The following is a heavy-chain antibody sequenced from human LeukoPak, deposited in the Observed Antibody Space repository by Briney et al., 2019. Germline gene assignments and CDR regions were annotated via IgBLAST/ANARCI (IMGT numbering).Heavy chain of an antibody. Sequence: SVKVSCKASGGTFSSYAISWVRQAPGQGLEWMGGIIPIFGTANYAQKFQGRVTITTDESTSTAYMELSSLRSEDTAVYYCARDYGIGYYGSGSCPDYWGQGTLVTVSS. CDR3: ARDYGIGYYGSGSCPDY. CDR2: IIPIFGTA. CDR1: GGTFSSYA. J-gene: IGHJ4*02. V-gene: IGHV1-69*05. D-gene: IGHD3-10*01.